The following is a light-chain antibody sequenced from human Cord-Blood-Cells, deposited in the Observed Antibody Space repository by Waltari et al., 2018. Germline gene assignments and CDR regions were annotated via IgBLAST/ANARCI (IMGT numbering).Light chain of an antibody. J-gene: IGKJ1*01. V-gene: IGKV2-28*01. CDR3: MQALQTWT. Sequence: DIVMTQSPLSLPVTPGEPASTSCRSSQSLLHSNGYNYLDWYLQKPGQSPQLLIYFGSNRSSGVPDRFSGSGSGTDFTLKISRVEAEDVGVYYCMQALQTWTFGQGTKVEIK. CDR2: FGS. CDR1: QSLLHSNGYNY.